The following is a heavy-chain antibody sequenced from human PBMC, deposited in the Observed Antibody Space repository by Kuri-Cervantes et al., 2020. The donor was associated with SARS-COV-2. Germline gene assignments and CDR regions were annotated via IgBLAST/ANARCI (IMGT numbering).Heavy chain of an antibody. D-gene: IGHD3-10*01. CDR2: ISSSGSTI. V-gene: IGHV3-48*03. J-gene: IGHJ6*02. CDR3: ARSMPKEILWFGELYNYGMDV. Sequence: GGSLRLSCAASGFTFSSYEMNWVRQAPGKGLEWVSYISSSGSTIYYADSVKGRFTISRDNAKNSLYLQMNSLRAEDTAVYYCARSMPKEILWFGELYNYGMDVWGQGTTVTVSS. CDR1: GFTFSSYE.